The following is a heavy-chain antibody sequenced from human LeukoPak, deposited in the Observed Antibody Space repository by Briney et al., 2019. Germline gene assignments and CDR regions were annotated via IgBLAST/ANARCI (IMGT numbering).Heavy chain of an antibody. CDR2: IYSGGST. CDR3: ARDRPDYDILTGYRYYYGMDV. V-gene: IGHV3-66*01. D-gene: IGHD3-9*01. CDR1: GFTVSSNY. Sequence: GGSLRLSCVVSGFTVSSNYMSWVRQAPGKGPEWVSVIYSGGSTHYADSVKGRFTISRDNSKNTVYLQMNSLRAEDTAVYYCARDRPDYDILTGYRYYYGMDVWGQGTTVTVSS. J-gene: IGHJ6*02.